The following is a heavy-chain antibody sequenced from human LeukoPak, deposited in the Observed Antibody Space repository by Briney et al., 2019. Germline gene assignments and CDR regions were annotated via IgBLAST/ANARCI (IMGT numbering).Heavy chain of an antibody. D-gene: IGHD3-10*01. CDR2: IYYSGST. CDR3: ASTYRPSLLLWFGESAFDI. J-gene: IGHJ3*02. Sequence: SETLSLTCTVSGGSISSSSYYWGWIRQPPGKGLEWIGSIYYSGSTYYNPSLKSRVTISVDTSKNQFSLKLSSVTAADTAVYYCASTYRPSLLLWFGESAFDIWGQGIMVTVSS. V-gene: IGHV4-39*01. CDR1: GGSISSSSYY.